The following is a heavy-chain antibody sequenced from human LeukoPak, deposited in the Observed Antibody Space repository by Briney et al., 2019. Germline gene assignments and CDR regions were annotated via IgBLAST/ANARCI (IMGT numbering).Heavy chain of an antibody. CDR1: GFTFSSYS. Sequence: GGSLRLSCAASGFTFSSYSMNWVRQAPGKGLEWVSSISSSSSYIYYADSVKGRFTISRDNAKNSLYLQMNSLRAEDTAVYYCARVDCSSTSCYYYYYMDVWGKGTTVTVSS. D-gene: IGHD2-2*01. CDR2: ISSSSSYI. CDR3: ARVDCSSTSCYYYYYMDV. V-gene: IGHV3-21*01. J-gene: IGHJ6*03.